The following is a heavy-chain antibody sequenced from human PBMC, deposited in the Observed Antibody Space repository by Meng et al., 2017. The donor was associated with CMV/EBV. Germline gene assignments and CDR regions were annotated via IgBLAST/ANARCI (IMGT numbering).Heavy chain of an antibody. V-gene: IGHV1-24*01. Sequence: VQLVRAGAAVNKPGSSVKVSCKVSGYNLTELSMHWVRQAPGKGLEWMGGFDPEDGETIYAQKFQGRVTMTEDTSTDTAYMELSSLRAEDTAVYYCAAHNWNYVFGFWYYFDYWGQGTLVTVSS. CDR2: FDPEDGET. D-gene: IGHD1-7*01. CDR1: GYNLTELS. J-gene: IGHJ4*02. CDR3: AAHNWNYVFGFWYYFDY.